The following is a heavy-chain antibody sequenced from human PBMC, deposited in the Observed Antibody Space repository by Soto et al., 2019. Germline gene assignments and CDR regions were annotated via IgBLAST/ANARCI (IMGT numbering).Heavy chain of an antibody. CDR2: IYHSGTT. CDR3: ARDRCGGDCSQDH. V-gene: IGHV4-38-2*02. Sequence: SETLSLTCAVSGYSISSGYYWGWIRQPPGKGLEWIGSIYHSGTTYYNPSLKSRVAISVGTSKNQFSLKLSSVTAADTAVYHCARDRCGGDCSQDHWGQGTLVTVSS. D-gene: IGHD2-21*02. CDR1: GYSISSGYY. J-gene: IGHJ4*02.